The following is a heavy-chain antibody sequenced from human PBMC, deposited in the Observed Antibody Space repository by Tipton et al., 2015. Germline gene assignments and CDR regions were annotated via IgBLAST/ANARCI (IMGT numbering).Heavy chain of an antibody. CDR3: ARHSVAKKVLDY. Sequence: TLSLTCTVSGGSINSSSNFWGWIRQPPGKGLEWIGNIYFRGNTYYNPSLKSRVIISVDTSKNQFSLKVSSVTAADTAVYYCARHSVAKKVLDYWGQGTLVTVSS. CDR2: IYFRGNT. D-gene: IGHD6-19*01. V-gene: IGHV4-39*01. CDR1: GGSINSSSNF. J-gene: IGHJ4*02.